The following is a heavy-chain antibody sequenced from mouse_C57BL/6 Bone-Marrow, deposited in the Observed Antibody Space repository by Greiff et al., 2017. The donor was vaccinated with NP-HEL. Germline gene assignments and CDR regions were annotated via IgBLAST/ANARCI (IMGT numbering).Heavy chain of an antibody. CDR3: AREASRD. D-gene: IGHD6-1*01. J-gene: IGHJ2*01. CDR1: GYAFSSSW. V-gene: IGHV1-82*01. Sequence: QVQLQQSGPELVKPGASVKLSCTASGYAFSSSWMNWVQQRPGKGLEWIGRIYTGDGDTNYNGKFKGKATLTADKSSSTAYMQLSSLTSEDSAVYCCAREASRDWGQGTTLTVSS. CDR2: IYTGDGDT.